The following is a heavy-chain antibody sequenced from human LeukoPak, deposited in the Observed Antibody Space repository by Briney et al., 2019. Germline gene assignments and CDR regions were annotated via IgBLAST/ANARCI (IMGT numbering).Heavy chain of an antibody. CDR3: ARDISRGALGAYGPFDF. V-gene: IGHV1-3*01. J-gene: IGHJ4*02. D-gene: IGHD3-16*01. Sequence: ASVKVSCKASGYDLISYTIHWVRQAPGQRLEWMGWSNPGNGHSDYSQGFRGRVTISFDTSANTAYMELTSLTSEDTAVYFCARDISRGALGAYGPFDFWGQGTLVAVSS. CDR2: SNPGNGHS. CDR1: GYDLISYT.